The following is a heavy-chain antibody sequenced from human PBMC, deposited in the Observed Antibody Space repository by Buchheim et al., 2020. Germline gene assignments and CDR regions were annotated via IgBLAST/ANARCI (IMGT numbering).Heavy chain of an antibody. D-gene: IGHD6-6*01. V-gene: IGHV4-59*01. J-gene: IGHJ6*02. Sequence: QVQLQESGPGLVKPSETLSLTCTVSGGSISSYYWSWIRQPPGKGLEWIGYIYYSGSTNYNPSLKSRVTISVDTSKNQFSLKLSSVTAADTAVYYCAGEKWSIAAQYYYGMDVWGQGTT. CDR2: IYYSGST. CDR3: AGEKWSIAAQYYYGMDV. CDR1: GGSISSYY.